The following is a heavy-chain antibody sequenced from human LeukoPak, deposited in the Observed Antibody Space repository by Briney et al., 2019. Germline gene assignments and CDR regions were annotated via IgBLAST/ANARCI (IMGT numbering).Heavy chain of an antibody. J-gene: IGHJ4*02. CDR3: ASTYDSSGYGFDY. D-gene: IGHD3-22*01. CDR1: GGSVSSTSYY. CDR2: MYYSGSA. V-gene: IGHV4-39*07. Sequence: SETLSLTCTVSGGSVSSTSYYWGWIRQPPGKGLEWIGSMYYSGSAFSNPSLKSRVTISVDTSKNQFSLKLSSVTAADTAVYYCASTYDSSGYGFDYWGQGTLVTVSS.